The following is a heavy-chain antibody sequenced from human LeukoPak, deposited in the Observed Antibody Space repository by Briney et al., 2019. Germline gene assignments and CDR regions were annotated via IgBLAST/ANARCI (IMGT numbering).Heavy chain of an antibody. CDR1: GGTFSNYA. CDR3: ARDSCSGGTCAMSSFDY. V-gene: IGHV1-69*05. D-gene: IGHD2-15*01. J-gene: IGHJ4*02. CDR2: IIPIFGTV. Sequence: SVKVPCKASGGTFSNYAINWMRQAPGQGLEWMGRIIPIFGTVNYAQKFQGRVTINTDESRSTAYMELSSLRSDDTAVYYCARDSCSGGTCAMSSFDYWGQGTLVTVSS.